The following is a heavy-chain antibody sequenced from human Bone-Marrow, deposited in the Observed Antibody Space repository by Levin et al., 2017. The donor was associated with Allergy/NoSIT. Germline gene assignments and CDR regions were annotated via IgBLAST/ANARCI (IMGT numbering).Heavy chain of an antibody. D-gene: IGHD3/OR15-3a*01. CDR2: IYYSGTT. CDR3: ARRPTPSRTGYFDS. V-gene: IGHV4-59*12. CDR1: GDSFSSYY. Sequence: ESLKISCTVSGDSFSSYYWSWVRQFPGKGLEWIGHIYYSGTTYYNPSLESRLSMSIDTSKNQFSLNLRSVTAADTALYYCARRPTPSRTGYFDSWGQGTLVTVSS. J-gene: IGHJ4*02.